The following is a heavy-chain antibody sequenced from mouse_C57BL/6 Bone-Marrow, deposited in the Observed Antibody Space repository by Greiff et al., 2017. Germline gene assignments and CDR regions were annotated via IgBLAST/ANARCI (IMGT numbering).Heavy chain of an antibody. Sequence: QVQLQQPGAELVKPGASVKFSCTASGYTFTSYWMHWVKQRPGQGLEWIGMIHPNSGSTNYNEKFKSKATLTVDKSSSTAYMQLSSLTSEDSAVYYCTYCPSSYYFDYWGQGTTLTVSS. D-gene: IGHD2-10*01. CDR2: IHPNSGST. CDR3: TYCPSSYYFDY. J-gene: IGHJ2*01. CDR1: GYTFTSYW. V-gene: IGHV1-64*01.